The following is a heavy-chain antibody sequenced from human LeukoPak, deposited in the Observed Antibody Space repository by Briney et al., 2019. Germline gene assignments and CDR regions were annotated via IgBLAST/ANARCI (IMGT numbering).Heavy chain of an antibody. V-gene: IGHV3-66*01. Sequence: GGSLRLSCAASRFTFSSYWMNWVRQAPGKGLEWVSVMYNDGRTYFADSVKDRFTISRDTSKNTLYLQMSSLRVEDTAVYYCARVTPYYYDISGHGAGNWFDPWGQGTLVTVSS. CDR1: RFTFSSYW. D-gene: IGHD3-22*01. CDR2: MYNDGRT. J-gene: IGHJ5*02. CDR3: ARVTPYYYDISGHGAGNWFDP.